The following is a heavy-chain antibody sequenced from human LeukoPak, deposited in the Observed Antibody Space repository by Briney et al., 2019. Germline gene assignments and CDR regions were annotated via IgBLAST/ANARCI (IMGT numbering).Heavy chain of an antibody. J-gene: IGHJ4*02. CDR2: IYYSGST. CDR1: GGSVSSGSYY. Sequence: PSETLSLTCTVSGGSVSSGSYYWSWIRQPPGKGLEWIGYIYYSGSTNYNPSLKSRVTISVDTSKNQFSLKLSSVTAADTAVYYCAGSGYYDSSGHRPGRDYWGQGTLVTVSS. V-gene: IGHV4-61*01. D-gene: IGHD3-22*01. CDR3: AGSGYYDSSGHRPGRDY.